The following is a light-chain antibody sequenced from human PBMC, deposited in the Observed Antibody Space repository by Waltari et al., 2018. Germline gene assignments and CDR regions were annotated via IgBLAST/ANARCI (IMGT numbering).Light chain of an antibody. J-gene: IGKJ1*01. CDR3: QQYYRTQT. CDR2: WAS. CDR1: RSLLYNSNNRNY. V-gene: IGKV4-1*01. Sequence: DIVMTQSPDSLAVSLGERATINCTSSRSLLYNSNNRNYLAWYRQKPGQPPKLLISWASTRESGVPDRFSGSGSGTDFTLTISSMQAEDVALYYCQQYYRTQTFGQGTKVEIK.